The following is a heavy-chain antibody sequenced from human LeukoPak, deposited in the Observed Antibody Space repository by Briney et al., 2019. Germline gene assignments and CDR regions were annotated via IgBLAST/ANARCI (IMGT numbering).Heavy chain of an antibody. CDR3: EGYDFWSGYYWEPYFFDY. CDR1: GFTFSSYA. V-gene: IGHV3-23*01. D-gene: IGHD3-3*01. CDR2: ISGSGGST. J-gene: IGHJ4*02. Sequence: QPGGSLRLSCAASGFTFSSYAMSWVRQAPGKGLEWVSAISGSGGSTYYADSVKGRFTISRDNSKNTLYLQMNSLRAEDTAVYYCEGYDFWSGYYWEPYFFDYWGQGTLVTVSS.